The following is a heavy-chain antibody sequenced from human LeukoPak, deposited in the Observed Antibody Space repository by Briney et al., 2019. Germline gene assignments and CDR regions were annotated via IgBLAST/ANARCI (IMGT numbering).Heavy chain of an antibody. D-gene: IGHD3/OR15-3a*01. CDR2: ITGSINTI. J-gene: IGHJ4*02. Sequence: GGSLRLSCAASGFTFSSYSMNWVRQAPGKGLEWVSYITGSINTIHYADSVKGRFTISRDNAKNSEYLQMNSLRLEDTAVYYCARTGLGLYSFDYWGRGTLVTVSS. CDR1: GFTFSSYS. CDR3: ARTGLGLYSFDY. V-gene: IGHV3-48*01.